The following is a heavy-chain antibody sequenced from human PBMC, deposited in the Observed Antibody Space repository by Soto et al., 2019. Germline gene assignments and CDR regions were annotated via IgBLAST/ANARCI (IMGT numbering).Heavy chain of an antibody. Sequence: GASVKVSCKASGYTFTSYAMHWVRQAPGQRLEWMGWINAGNGNTKYSQKFQGRVTITRDTSASTAYMELSSLRSEDTAVYYCARDQGASFLEWLPPPPFDYWGQGTLVTVSS. CDR2: INAGNGNT. D-gene: IGHD3-3*01. J-gene: IGHJ4*02. CDR1: GYTFTSYA. V-gene: IGHV1-3*01. CDR3: ARDQGASFLEWLPPPPFDY.